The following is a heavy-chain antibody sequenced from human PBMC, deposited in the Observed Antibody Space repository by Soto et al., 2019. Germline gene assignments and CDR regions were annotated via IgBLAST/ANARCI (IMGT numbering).Heavy chain of an antibody. CDR2: IYPGDSDT. J-gene: IGHJ3*02. CDR1: GYSFTSYW. V-gene: IGHV5-51*01. D-gene: IGHD2-2*01. Sequence: GESLQISCKGSGYSFTSYWIGWVRQMPGKGLEWMGIIYPGDSDTRYSPSFQGQVTISADKSISTAYLQWSSLKASDTAMYYCASRYCSSTSCHDAFDIWGQGTMVTVSS. CDR3: ASRYCSSTSCHDAFDI.